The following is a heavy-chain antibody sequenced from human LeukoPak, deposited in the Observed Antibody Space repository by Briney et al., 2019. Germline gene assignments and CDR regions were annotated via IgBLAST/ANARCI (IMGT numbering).Heavy chain of an antibody. CDR1: GGSISSSSYY. D-gene: IGHD3-22*01. V-gene: IGHV4-39*07. CDR2: IYYSGST. Sequence: SETLSLTCTVSGGSISSSSYYWGWIRQPPGKGLEWIGSIYYSGSTYYNPSLKSRVTISVDTSKNQFSLKLSSVTAADTAVYYCARGPRRHYYDPAPHMDVWGKGTTVTVSS. J-gene: IGHJ6*03. CDR3: ARGPRRHYYDPAPHMDV.